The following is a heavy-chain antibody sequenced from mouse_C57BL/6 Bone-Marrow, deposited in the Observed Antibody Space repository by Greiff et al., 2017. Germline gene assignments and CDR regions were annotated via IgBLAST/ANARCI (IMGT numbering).Heavy chain of an antibody. CDR1: GYTFTDYY. CDR3: ARSIDDYDGGGLDYFDY. CDR2: INPYNGGT. J-gene: IGHJ2*01. Sequence: EVQLQQSGPVLVKPGASVKMSCKASGYTFTDYYMNWVKQSHGKSLEWIGVINPYNGGTSYNQKFKGKATLTVDKSSSTAYMELNSLTSEDSAVYYCARSIDDYDGGGLDYFDYWGQGTTLTVSS. D-gene: IGHD2-4*01. V-gene: IGHV1-19*01.